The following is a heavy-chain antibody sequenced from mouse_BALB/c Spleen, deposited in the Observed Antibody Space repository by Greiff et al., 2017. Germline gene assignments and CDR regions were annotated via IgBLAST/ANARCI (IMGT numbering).Heavy chain of an antibody. Sequence: EVKLVESGGGLVKPGGSLKLSCAASGFTFSDYYMYWVRQTPEKRLEWVATISDGGSYTYYPDSVKGRFTISRDNAKNNLYLQMSSLKSEDTAMYYCARAHYYGSSYGAMDYWGQGTSVTVSS. CDR2: ISDGGSYT. V-gene: IGHV5-4*02. CDR1: GFTFSDYY. J-gene: IGHJ4*01. CDR3: ARAHYYGSSYGAMDY. D-gene: IGHD1-1*01.